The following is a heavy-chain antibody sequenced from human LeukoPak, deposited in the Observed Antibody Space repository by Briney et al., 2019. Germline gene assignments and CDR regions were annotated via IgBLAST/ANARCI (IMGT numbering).Heavy chain of an antibody. CDR1: GYSISSGYH. Sequence: PSETLSLTCAVSGYSISSGYHWGWIRQPPGKGLERIGSIYHSGTYYKPSLTSRVTISVDTSKNQFSLKVSSVTAADTAVYYCARDRSGFVRYSDLWGRGTLVTVSS. D-gene: IGHD3-16*01. CDR2: IYHSGT. J-gene: IGHJ2*01. CDR3: ARDRSGFVRYSDL. V-gene: IGHV4-38-2*02.